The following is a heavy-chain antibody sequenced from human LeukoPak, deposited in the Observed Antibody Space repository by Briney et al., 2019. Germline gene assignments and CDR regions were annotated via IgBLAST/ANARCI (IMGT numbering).Heavy chain of an antibody. Sequence: ASVKVSCMASGYTFTSYGISWVRQAPGQGLEWMGWINPNSGGTNYAQKFQGRVTMTRDTSISTAYMELSRLRSDDTAVYYCARADTMIVVPGDYWGQGTLVTVSS. V-gene: IGHV1-2*02. CDR2: INPNSGGT. D-gene: IGHD3-22*01. J-gene: IGHJ4*02. CDR1: GYTFTSYG. CDR3: ARADTMIVVPGDY.